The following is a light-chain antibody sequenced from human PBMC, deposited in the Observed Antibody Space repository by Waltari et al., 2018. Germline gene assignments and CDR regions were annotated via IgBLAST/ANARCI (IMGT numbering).Light chain of an antibody. CDR3: CSYAGLGTYV. J-gene: IGLJ1*01. V-gene: IGLV2-23*02. Sequence: QSGLTQPASVSGSPGQSITISCTGTSSDVGNYNLVSWYQHHPGKAPKLIIYEVTKRTLRVPDRFSASKSANTASLTISGLQTEDEADYYCCSYAGLGTYVFGTGTKVTVL. CDR2: EVT. CDR1: SSDVGNYNL.